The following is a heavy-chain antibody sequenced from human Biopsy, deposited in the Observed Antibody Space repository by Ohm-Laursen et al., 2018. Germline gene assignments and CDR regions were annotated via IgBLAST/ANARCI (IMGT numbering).Heavy chain of an antibody. J-gene: IGHJ5*02. CDR2: IYNTETT. V-gene: IGHV4-39*01. CDR3: ARHPTGFWFDP. CDR1: GGSISSSTTYY. Sequence: TLSLTCTVSGGSISSSTTYYWAWLRQPPGKGLEWIGSIYNTETTFYNPSLKNRVTISVNTSTNQFSLKVSSVTAADTALYFCARHPTGFWFDPWGHGTLVTVSS.